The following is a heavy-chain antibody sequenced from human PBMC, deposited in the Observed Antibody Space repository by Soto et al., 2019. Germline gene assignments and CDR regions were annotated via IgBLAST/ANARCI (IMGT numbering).Heavy chain of an antibody. Sequence: QVQLVQSGAEVKKPGSSVKVSCKASGGTFSSYTITWVRQAPGQGLEWMGRISPFLGIAHYAQKFQGRVTITADKSTTTGYMELSSLRSEDTAVYYCELGTQRPDWDYWGQGTLVTVSS. J-gene: IGHJ4*02. V-gene: IGHV1-69*02. CDR3: ELGTQRPDWDY. D-gene: IGHD3-9*01. CDR1: GGTFSSYT. CDR2: ISPFLGIA.